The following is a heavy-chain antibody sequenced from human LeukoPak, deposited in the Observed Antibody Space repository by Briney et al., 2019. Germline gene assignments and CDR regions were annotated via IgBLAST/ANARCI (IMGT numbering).Heavy chain of an antibody. V-gene: IGHV3-74*01. D-gene: IGHD4-23*01. Sequence: GGSLRLSCVASGFIFSSYGMHWVRQAPGKGLVWVSRITNDGSSTTYADSVKGRFTISRDNAKNSLYLQMNSLRAEDTAIYYCARDSPDYGGKGFDYWGQGTLVTVSS. CDR3: ARDSPDYGGKGFDY. CDR2: ITNDGSST. J-gene: IGHJ4*02. CDR1: GFIFSSYG.